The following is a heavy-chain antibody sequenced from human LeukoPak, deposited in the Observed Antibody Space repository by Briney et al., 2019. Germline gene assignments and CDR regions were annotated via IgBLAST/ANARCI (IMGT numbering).Heavy chain of an antibody. CDR3: AREFGHYYGSGSYYKSGDY. Sequence: PGGSLRLSCAASGFTFSSYAMHWVRQAPGKGLEWVAVISYDGRNKYYADSVKGRFTISRDNSKNTLYLQMNSLRAEDTAVYYCAREFGHYYGSGSYYKSGDYWGQGTLVTVSS. D-gene: IGHD3-10*01. J-gene: IGHJ4*02. CDR2: ISYDGRNK. CDR1: GFTFSSYA. V-gene: IGHV3-30-3*01.